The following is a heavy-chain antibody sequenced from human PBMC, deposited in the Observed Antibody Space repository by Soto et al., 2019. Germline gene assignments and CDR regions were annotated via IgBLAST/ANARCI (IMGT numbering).Heavy chain of an antibody. V-gene: IGHV1-69*02. CDR2: IIPILGIA. Sequence: QVQLVQSGAEVKTPGSSVKVSCKASGGTFSSYTISWVRQAPGQGLEWMGRIIPILGIANYAQKFQGRVTITADKSTSTAYMELSSLRSEDTAVYYCASPRFYGSGSYGGYYYGMDVWGQGTTVTVSS. J-gene: IGHJ6*02. CDR1: GGTFSSYT. CDR3: ASPRFYGSGSYGGYYYGMDV. D-gene: IGHD3-10*01.